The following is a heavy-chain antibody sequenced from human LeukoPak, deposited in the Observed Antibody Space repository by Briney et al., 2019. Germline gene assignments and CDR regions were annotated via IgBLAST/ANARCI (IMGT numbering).Heavy chain of an antibody. V-gene: IGHV1-2*02. J-gene: IGHJ4*02. CDR1: GYTFTGYY. CDR2: INPNSGGT. CDR3: ARDSAIVEALFDY. D-gene: IGHD1-26*01. Sequence: ASVKVSCKASGYTFTGYYMHWVRQAPGQGLEWMGWINPNSGGTNYAQKFQGRVTMTRDTSISTAYMELSRLRSDETAVYYCARDSAIVEALFDYWGQGTLVTVSS.